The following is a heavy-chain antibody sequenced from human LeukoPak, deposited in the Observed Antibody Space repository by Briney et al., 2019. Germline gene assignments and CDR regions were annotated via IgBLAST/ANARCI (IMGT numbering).Heavy chain of an antibody. CDR2: ISYVGSNT. CDR1: VFTFSSYG. J-gene: IGHJ4*02. V-gene: IGHV3-30*18. D-gene: IGHD3-10*01. CDR3: AKSLGLPSGTKHSGDY. Sequence: PGGSLRLSFPSSVFTFSSYGMHGVRQAPAKGLDGVAVISYVGSNTYYADSVKGRFTISRDNSKNTLYLQMNSLRAEDTAVYYCAKSLGLPSGTKHSGDYWGQGTLVTVSS.